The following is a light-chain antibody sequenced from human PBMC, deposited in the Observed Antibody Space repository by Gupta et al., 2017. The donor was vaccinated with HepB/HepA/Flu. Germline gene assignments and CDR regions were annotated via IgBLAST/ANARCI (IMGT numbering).Light chain of an antibody. CDR2: DTS. Sequence: EIVLTQSPATLSLSPGERATLSCRASQTVSTYLDWYQQKPGQAPRLLIFDTSNRAIGIPARFSGSGSGTDFTLTISSLEPEDFAVYYCQQRSKWITFGQGTRLEIK. CDR1: QTVSTY. J-gene: IGKJ5*01. V-gene: IGKV3-11*01. CDR3: QQRSKWIT.